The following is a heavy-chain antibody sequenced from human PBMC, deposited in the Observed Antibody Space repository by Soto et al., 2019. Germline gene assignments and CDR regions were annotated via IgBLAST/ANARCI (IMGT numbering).Heavy chain of an antibody. Sequence: PGESLHISCQGSGYNFTNYFIIWVRQVPGKGLEWMGRIDPSDSYVNYNPSFRGHVTFSADKSVSSVYLQWTSLRASDTAMYYCARTMYTDYGGNFEHECTDIWGKGTMVTVAS. V-gene: IGHV5-10-1*01. J-gene: IGHJ6*04. CDR2: IDPSDSYV. CDR1: GYNFTNYF. D-gene: IGHD4-17*01. CDR3: ARTMYTDYGGNFEHECTDI.